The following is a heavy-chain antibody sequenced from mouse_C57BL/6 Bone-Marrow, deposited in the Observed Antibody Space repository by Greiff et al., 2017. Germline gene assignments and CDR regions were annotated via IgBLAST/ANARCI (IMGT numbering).Heavy chain of an antibody. V-gene: IGHV1-81*01. D-gene: IGHD1-1*01. CDR2: IYPRRGNT. Sequence: VQLQQSGAELARPGASVKLSCKASGYTFTSYGISWVKQRPGQGLEWIGEIYPRRGNTYYNAKFKGKATLTADKSSSTAYMELRSLTSEDSAVYFCARCYYGSSHYWGQGTTLTVSS. CDR3: ARCYYGSSHY. J-gene: IGHJ2*01. CDR1: GYTFTSYG.